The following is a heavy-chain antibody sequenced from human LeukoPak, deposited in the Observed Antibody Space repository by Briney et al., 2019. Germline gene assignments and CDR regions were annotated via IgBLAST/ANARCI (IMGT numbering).Heavy chain of an antibody. Sequence: PSETLSLTCTVSGGSISSGGYYWSWIRQPPGKGLEWIGEIYHSGSTNYNPSLKSRVTISVDKSKNQFSLKLSSVTAADTAVYYCARDSSSSISWFDPWGQGTLVTVSS. J-gene: IGHJ5*02. CDR2: IYHSGST. CDR3: ARDSSSSISWFDP. CDR1: GGSISSGGYY. D-gene: IGHD6-6*01. V-gene: IGHV4-39*07.